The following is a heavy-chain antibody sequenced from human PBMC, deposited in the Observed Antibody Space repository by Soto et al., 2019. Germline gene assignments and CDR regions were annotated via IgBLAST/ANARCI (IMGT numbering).Heavy chain of an antibody. D-gene: IGHD3-22*01. CDR2: IIPIFGTA. Sequence: QVQLVQSGAEVKKPGSSVKVSCKASGGTFSSYAISWVRQAPGQGLEWMGGIIPIFGTANYAQKFQGRVTITADESTSTAYMELSSLRSEDTAVYYCARDQRVTMIVVAEYYFDYWGQGTLVTVSS. V-gene: IGHV1-69*12. CDR1: GGTFSSYA. J-gene: IGHJ4*02. CDR3: ARDQRVTMIVVAEYYFDY.